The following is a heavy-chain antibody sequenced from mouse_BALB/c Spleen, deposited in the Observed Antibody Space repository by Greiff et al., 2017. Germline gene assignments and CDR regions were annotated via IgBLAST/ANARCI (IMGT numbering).Heavy chain of an antibody. CDR3: ARGAYPYAMDY. D-gene: IGHD2-10*01. CDR2: ISSGGST. J-gene: IGHJ4*01. CDR1: GFTFSSYA. V-gene: IGHV5-6-5*01. Sequence: DVMLVESGGGLVKPGGSLKLSCAASGFTFSSYAMSWVRQTPEKRLEWVASISSGGSTYYPDSVKGRFTISRDNARNILYLQMSSLRSEDTAMYYCARGAYPYAMDYWGQGTSVTVSS.